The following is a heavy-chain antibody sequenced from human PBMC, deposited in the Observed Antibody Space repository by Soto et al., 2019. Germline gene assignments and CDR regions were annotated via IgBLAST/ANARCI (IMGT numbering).Heavy chain of an antibody. CDR2: ISTYNGDT. CDR1: GYTFTRSG. V-gene: IGHV1-18*01. Sequence: ASVKVSCKASGYTFTRSGISWVRQAPGQGLEWMGWISTYNGDTNYAQTFQGRVTMTTDTSTSTVHMEVRSLRSDDTAVYYCARGRQWEPYYGVDVWGQGTTVT. D-gene: IGHD1-26*01. J-gene: IGHJ6*02. CDR3: ARGRQWEPYYGVDV.